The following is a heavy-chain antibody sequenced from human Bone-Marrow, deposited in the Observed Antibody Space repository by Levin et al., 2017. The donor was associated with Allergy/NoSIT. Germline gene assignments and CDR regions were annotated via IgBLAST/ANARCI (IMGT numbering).Heavy chain of an antibody. V-gene: IGHV3-23*01. CDR1: GFTFSSFA. D-gene: IGHD1-7*01. J-gene: IGHJ4*02. CDR3: AKQTTTGSTFLGGSHSDY. CDR2: ISGSSITT. Sequence: GESLKISCAGSGFTFSSFAMSWVRQAPGKGLEWVAAISGSSITTDYADSVKGRFTISRDNSKNTLYLQMTNLRADDTAVYFCAKQTTTGSTFLGGSHSDYWGQGTLVTVSS.